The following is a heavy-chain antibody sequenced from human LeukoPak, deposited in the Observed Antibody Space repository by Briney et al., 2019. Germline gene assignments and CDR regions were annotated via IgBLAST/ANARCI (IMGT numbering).Heavy chain of an antibody. CDR2: IKSKTDGGTT. D-gene: IGHD3-10*01. CDR1: GFTFSNAW. CDR3: TTVRSLLWFGEPLDY. J-gene: IGHJ4*02. V-gene: IGHV3-15*01. Sequence: GGSLRLSCAASGFTFSNAWMGWVRQAPGKGLEWVGRIKSKTDGGTTDYAAPVKGRFTISRDDSKNTLYLQMNSLKTEDTAVYYCTTVRSLLWFGEPLDYWGQGTLVTVSS.